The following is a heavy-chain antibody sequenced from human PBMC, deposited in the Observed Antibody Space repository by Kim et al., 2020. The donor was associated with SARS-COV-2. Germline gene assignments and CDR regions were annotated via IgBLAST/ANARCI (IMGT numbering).Heavy chain of an antibody. CDR3: ARRSFLPPPDILTGYYYGMDV. CDR1: GYSFTSYW. CDR2: IDPSDSYT. Sequence: GESLKISCKGSGYSFTSYWISWVRQMPGKGLEWMGRIDPSDSYTNYSPSFQGHVTISADKSISTAYLQWSSLKASDTAMYYCARRSFLPPPDILTGYYYGMDVWGQGTTVTVSS. D-gene: IGHD3-9*01. J-gene: IGHJ6*02. V-gene: IGHV5-10-1*01.